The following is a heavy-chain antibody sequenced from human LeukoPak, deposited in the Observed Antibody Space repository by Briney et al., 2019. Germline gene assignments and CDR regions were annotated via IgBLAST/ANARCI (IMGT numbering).Heavy chain of an antibody. CDR1: GYSISSGYY. CDR2: IYHSGST. J-gene: IGHJ4*02. CDR3: VRGNVVVDGGYYFDY. D-gene: IGHD2-15*01. Sequence: ASETLSLTCTVSGYSISSGYYWGWIRQPPGKGLEWIGSIYHSGSTYYNPSLKSRVTISVDTSKNQFSLKLSSVTAADTAVYYCVRGNVVVDGGYYFDYWGQGTLVTVSS. V-gene: IGHV4-38-2*02.